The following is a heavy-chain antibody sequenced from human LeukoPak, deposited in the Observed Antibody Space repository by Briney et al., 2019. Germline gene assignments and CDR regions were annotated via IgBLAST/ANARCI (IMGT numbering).Heavy chain of an antibody. CDR1: GYTFITSS. J-gene: IGHJ4*02. Sequence: ASVKVSCKTLGYTFITSSIYWVRQAPGQRLGWLGWITVASGNTRYSENLQGRVTLTRDTSANTAYMELRNLKSEDTAVYYCVGGSLGFWGQGTLVTVSP. V-gene: IGHV1-3*01. CDR3: VGGSLGF. CDR2: ITVASGNT.